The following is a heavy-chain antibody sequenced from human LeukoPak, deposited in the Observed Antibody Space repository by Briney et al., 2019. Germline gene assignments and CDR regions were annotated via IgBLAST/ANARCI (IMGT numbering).Heavy chain of an antibody. CDR2: IYAGNSDA. V-gene: IGHV5-51*01. CDR3: AIINHPDGRVY. CDR1: GYPFTTSW. J-gene: IGHJ4*02. Sequence: GESLEISFQGFGYPFTTSWIGWVRPLPGKGLEWTAIIYAGNSDAKYSPSFQGQVSISTDRSISTAYLHWSSLKASDTAIYYCAIINHPDGRVYWGQGTLVTVSS. D-gene: IGHD5-24*01.